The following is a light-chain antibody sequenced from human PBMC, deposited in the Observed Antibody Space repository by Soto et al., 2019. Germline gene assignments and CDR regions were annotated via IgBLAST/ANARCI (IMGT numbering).Light chain of an antibody. CDR2: DVS. CDR1: SSDVGGYNY. V-gene: IGLV2-14*01. CDR3: SSYTSSSTLYV. J-gene: IGLJ1*01. Sequence: QAVVTQPASVSGSPGQSITISCTGTSSDVGGYNYVSWYQQHPGKAPKLMMYDVSNRPSGVFHRFSGSKSGNTASLTISGLQAEDEADYYCSSYTSSSTLYVFGTGTKVTVL.